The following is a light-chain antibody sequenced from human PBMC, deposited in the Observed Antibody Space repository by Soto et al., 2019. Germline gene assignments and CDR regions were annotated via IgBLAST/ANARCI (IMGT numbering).Light chain of an antibody. CDR3: SSYAGSNNLV. Sequence: QSALTQPPSASGSPGQSVTISCTGTSSDVGGVYNYVSWYQQHPGQAPKLMIYEVSNRPSGVPDRFSGSKSGNTASLTVSGLQAEDEDDYYCSSYAGSNNLVFGGGTKLTVL. J-gene: IGLJ2*01. CDR1: SSDVGGVYNY. CDR2: EVS. V-gene: IGLV2-8*01.